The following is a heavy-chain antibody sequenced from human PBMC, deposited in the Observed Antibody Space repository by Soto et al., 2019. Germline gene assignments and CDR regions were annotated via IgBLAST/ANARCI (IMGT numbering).Heavy chain of an antibody. CDR2: IIPIFGGA. J-gene: IGHJ6*02. Sequence: SVKVSCKASGGTFSRYTIRWVRQAPGQGLEWMGGIIPIFGGANYAQRFQDRVTITADESTRTAYMELSSLRSEDTAVYYCATAVVAETPDYGMDVWGQGTTVTVSS. CDR1: GGTFSRYT. V-gene: IGHV1-69*13. CDR3: ATAVVAETPDYGMDV. D-gene: IGHD2-15*01.